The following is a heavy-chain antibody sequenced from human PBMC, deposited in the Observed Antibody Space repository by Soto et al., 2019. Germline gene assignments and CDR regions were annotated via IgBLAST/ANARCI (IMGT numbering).Heavy chain of an antibody. Sequence: QVQLVESGGGVVQPGRSLRLSCAASGFSFTSYGMHWVRQAPGKGLERVAFIWYDGNNKYYADSVKGRFTVSKDNSKNTLFLQMDGLRAEDTAVYFCARKGNTGYEVTHFDYWGQGTLVTVSS. CDR3: ARKGNTGYEVTHFDY. J-gene: IGHJ4*02. CDR2: IWYDGNNK. CDR1: GFSFTSYG. D-gene: IGHD5-12*01. V-gene: IGHV3-33*01.